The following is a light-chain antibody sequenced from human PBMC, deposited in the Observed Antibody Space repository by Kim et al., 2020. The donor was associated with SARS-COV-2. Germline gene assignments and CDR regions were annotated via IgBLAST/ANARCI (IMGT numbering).Light chain of an antibody. CDR3: QQYYSYPPT. CDR2: AAS. Sequence: ASTGDRGTLTCRASQDISTYLAWYQQKPGTAPKLLIYAASTSQSGVPSRFSGSESGPDFTLTISSLQSEDFATYYCQQYYSYPPTFGGGTKVDIK. J-gene: IGKJ4*01. V-gene: IGKV1-8*01. CDR1: QDISTY.